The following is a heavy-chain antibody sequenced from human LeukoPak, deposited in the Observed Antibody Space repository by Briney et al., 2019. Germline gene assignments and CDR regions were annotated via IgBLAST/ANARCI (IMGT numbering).Heavy chain of an antibody. Sequence: PGGSLRLSCAASGFTFSSYSMNWVRQAPGKGLEWVSSISSSSSYTYYADSVKGRFTISRDNAKNSLYLQMNSLRAEDTAVYYCARLKGYSYGVDYWGQGTLVTVSS. CDR2: ISSSSSYT. V-gene: IGHV3-21*01. CDR1: GFTFSSYS. D-gene: IGHD5-18*01. CDR3: ARLKGYSYGVDY. J-gene: IGHJ4*02.